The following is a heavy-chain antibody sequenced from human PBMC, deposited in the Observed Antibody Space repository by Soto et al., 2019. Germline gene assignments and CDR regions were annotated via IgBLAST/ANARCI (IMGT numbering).Heavy chain of an antibody. CDR1: GFPFRNFA. J-gene: IGHJ4*02. D-gene: IGHD2-2*01. CDR3: ARADLLWDSFDL. CDR2: ISNSGSST. V-gene: IGHV3-23*05. Sequence: GGSLRLSCAASGFPFRNFAMAWVRQAPGKGLEWVSIISNSGSSTSHGDPVKGRFTTSRDNSKGTLSLHMRGVRIDDTAVYFCARADLLWDSFDLWGQGTLVTVSS.